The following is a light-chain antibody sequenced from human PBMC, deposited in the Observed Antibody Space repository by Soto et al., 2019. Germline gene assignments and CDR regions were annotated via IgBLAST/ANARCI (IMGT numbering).Light chain of an antibody. J-gene: IGKJ1*01. CDR3: QRGYSSPT. CDR2: AAS. Sequence: DIHMTQPPSSLSASVGDRVTITCRASQSISSYLNWYQQKPGKAPKLLIFAASSLQSGVPSRSSGSGSGTDFTLTISSLQPEDFATYYCQRGYSSPTFGQGTKVDIK. V-gene: IGKV1-39*01. CDR1: QSISSY.